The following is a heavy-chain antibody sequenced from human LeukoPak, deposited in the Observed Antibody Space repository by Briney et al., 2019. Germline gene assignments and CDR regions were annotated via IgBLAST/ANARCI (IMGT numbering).Heavy chain of an antibody. Sequence: ASETLSLTRAVYGGSFSGYYWSWIRQPPGKGLEWIGEINHSGSTNYNPSLKSRVTISVDTSKNQFSLKLSSVTAADTAVYYCARDALTTVTTGAHYFDYWGQGTLVTVSS. V-gene: IGHV4-34*01. CDR1: GGSFSGYY. D-gene: IGHD4-17*01. CDR2: INHSGST. CDR3: ARDALTTVTTGAHYFDY. J-gene: IGHJ4*02.